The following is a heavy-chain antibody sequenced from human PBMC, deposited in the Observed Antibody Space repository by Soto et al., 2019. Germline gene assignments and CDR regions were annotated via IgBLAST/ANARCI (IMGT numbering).Heavy chain of an antibody. CDR1: GGTFSSYA. Sequence: VSCKASGGTFSSYAISWVQQAPGQGLEWMGGIIPIFPTSNYAQRFQGRVTITADESTSTAYMELSSLRSEDTAVYYCAKADVVVTTTRWYFDYWGQGTLVTVSS. V-gene: IGHV1-69*01. J-gene: IGHJ4*02. CDR3: AKADVVVTTTRWYFDY. CDR2: IIPIFPTS. D-gene: IGHD2-15*01.